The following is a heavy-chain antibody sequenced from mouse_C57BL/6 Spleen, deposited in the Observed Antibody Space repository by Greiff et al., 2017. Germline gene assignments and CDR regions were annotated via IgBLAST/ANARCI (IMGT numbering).Heavy chain of an antibody. CDR3: ARTGVSSYYFDY. CDR2: IDPEDGET. Sequence: EVLLVESGAELVKPGASVKLSCTASGFNIKDYYMHWVKQRTEQGLEWIGRIDPEDGETKYAPKFQGKATITADTSSNTAYLQLSSLTSEDTAVYDCARTGVSSYYFDYWGQGTTLTVSS. CDR1: GFNIKDYY. J-gene: IGHJ2*01. V-gene: IGHV14-2*01.